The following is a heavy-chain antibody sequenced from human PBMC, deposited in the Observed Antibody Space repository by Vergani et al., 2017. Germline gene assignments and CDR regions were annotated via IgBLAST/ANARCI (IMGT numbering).Heavy chain of an antibody. CDR3: AREGVAARRNYFDY. Sequence: QVQLQQWGAGLLKPSETLSLTCAVYGGSFSGYYWSWIRQPPGKGLEWIGYIYYSGSTYYNPSLKSRVTISVDTAKNQFSLKLSSVTAADTAVYYCAREGVAARRNYFDYWGQGTLVTVSS. J-gene: IGHJ4*02. CDR1: GGSFSGYY. V-gene: IGHV4-34*01. D-gene: IGHD6-6*01. CDR2: IYYSGST.